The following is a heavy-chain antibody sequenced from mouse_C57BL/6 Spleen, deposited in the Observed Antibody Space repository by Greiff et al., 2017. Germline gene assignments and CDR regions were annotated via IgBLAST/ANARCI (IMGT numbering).Heavy chain of an antibody. V-gene: IGHV1-69*01. Sequence: QVQLQQPGAELVMPGASVKLSCKASGYTFTSYWMHWVKQRPGQGLEWIGEIDPSDSYTNYNQKFKGKSTLTVDQSSSTAYMQLSSLTSEDSAVYYCARWGTTALDYGGQGTTLTVSS. CDR2: IDPSDSYT. CDR3: ARWGTTALDY. D-gene: IGHD1-2*01. CDR1: GYTFTSYW. J-gene: IGHJ2*01.